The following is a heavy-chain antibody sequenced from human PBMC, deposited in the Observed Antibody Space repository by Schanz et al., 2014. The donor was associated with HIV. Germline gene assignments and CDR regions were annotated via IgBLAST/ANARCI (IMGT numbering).Heavy chain of an antibody. CDR1: GFTFSRYA. D-gene: IGHD3-10*01. V-gene: IGHV3-23*01. CDR2: ISGSGGST. Sequence: EEQVLESGGGLVQPGGSLRLSCAASGFTFSRYAMSWVRQAPGKGLEWVSSISGSGGSTYYADSVKGRFTISRDNAKNSLYLQMSSLRADDTAVYYCARDSGPGIYWGQGTLVTVS. CDR3: ARDSGPGIY. J-gene: IGHJ4*02.